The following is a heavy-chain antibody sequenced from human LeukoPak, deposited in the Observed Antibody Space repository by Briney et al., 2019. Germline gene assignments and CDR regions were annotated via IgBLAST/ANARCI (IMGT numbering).Heavy chain of an antibody. Sequence: GGSLRLSCAASGFTFSNYAMSWVRQAPGKGPEWVSAISGSGGSTYYADSVKGRFTISRDNSKNTLYLQMNSLRAEDTAVYYCAKDSSHWGVDYDYWGQGTLVTVSS. CDR1: GFTFSNYA. CDR3: AKDSSHWGVDYDY. V-gene: IGHV3-23*01. D-gene: IGHD7-27*01. J-gene: IGHJ4*02. CDR2: ISGSGGST.